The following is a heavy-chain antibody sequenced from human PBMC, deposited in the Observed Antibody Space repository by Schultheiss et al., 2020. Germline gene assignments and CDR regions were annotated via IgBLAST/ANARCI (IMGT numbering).Heavy chain of an antibody. CDR3: ARASYCSSTRCYRARYYYYYMDV. V-gene: IGHV4-61*08. Sequence: SETLSLTCTVSGGSISSGGYYWSWIRQPPGKGLEWIGYIYYSGSTNYNPSLKNRVTISIDTSKNQFSLKLSSVTAADTAVYYCARASYCSSTRCYRARYYYYYMDVWGKGTTVTVSS. D-gene: IGHD2-2*01. J-gene: IGHJ6*03. CDR1: GGSISSGGYY. CDR2: IYYSGST.